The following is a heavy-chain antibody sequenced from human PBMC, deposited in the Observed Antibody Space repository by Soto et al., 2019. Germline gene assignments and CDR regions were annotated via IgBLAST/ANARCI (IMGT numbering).Heavy chain of an antibody. CDR2: ISGSGGTT. J-gene: IGHJ6*02. D-gene: IGHD6-19*01. CDR3: AKEGAVAAKYGMNV. V-gene: IGHV3-23*01. Sequence: GGALRLSCGASGFTFNNYAMSWVRQAPGKGLEWVSDISGSGGTTFYADSVKGRFTISRDNSKNTLYLQMNSLRAEDTAVYYCAKEGAVAAKYGMNVWGQGTTVTVSS. CDR1: GFTFNNYA.